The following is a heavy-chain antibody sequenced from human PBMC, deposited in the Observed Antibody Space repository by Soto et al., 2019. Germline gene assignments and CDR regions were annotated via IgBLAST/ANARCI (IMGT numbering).Heavy chain of an antibody. J-gene: IGHJ6*02. Sequence: QVQLVQSGAEVKKPGSSVKVSCKASGGTFSSYAISWVRQAPGQGLEWMGGIIPIFGTADYAQKFQGRVTITADEATSTAYMELSSLRSEDTAVYYCAPHPEGVTANYYSGMDVWGQGTTVTVSS. D-gene: IGHD2-21*02. CDR2: IIPIFGTA. V-gene: IGHV1-69*12. CDR3: APHPEGVTANYYSGMDV. CDR1: GGTFSSYA.